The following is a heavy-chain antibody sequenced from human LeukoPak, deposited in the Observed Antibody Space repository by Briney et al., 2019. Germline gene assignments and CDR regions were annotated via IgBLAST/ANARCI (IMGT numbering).Heavy chain of an antibody. CDR2: MSPNSGNT. Sequence: ASVKVSCKASGYSFTSYDINWVRQATVQGLEWMGWMSPNSGNTGYTQKFQGRVTMTRNPSISTAYMELRSLRSEDTAVYYCARLGGTWDPADYWGQGTLVTVSS. V-gene: IGHV1-8*01. CDR1: GYSFTSYD. J-gene: IGHJ4*02. CDR3: ARLGGTWDPADY. D-gene: IGHD3-16*01.